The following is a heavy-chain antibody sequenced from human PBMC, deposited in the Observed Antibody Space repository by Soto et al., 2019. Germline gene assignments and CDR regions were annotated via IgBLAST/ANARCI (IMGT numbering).Heavy chain of an antibody. D-gene: IGHD3-3*01. CDR1: GFTFSDYS. V-gene: IGHV3-21*01. Sequence: DVQLVESGGGLVKPGGSLRLTCAASGFTFSDYSMNWVRQAPGKGLQWVSSISSRSSHIYYAESVKGRFTISRDNAKTSLCLQMSSLRAEDTAVYYCASHLGVSSPYCQHWGQGTLVTVSS. CDR2: ISSRSSHI. J-gene: IGHJ1*01. CDR3: ASHLGVSSPYCQH.